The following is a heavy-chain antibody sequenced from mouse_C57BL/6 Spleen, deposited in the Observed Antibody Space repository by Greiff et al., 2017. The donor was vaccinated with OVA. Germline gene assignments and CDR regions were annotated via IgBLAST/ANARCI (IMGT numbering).Heavy chain of an antibody. CDR2: INYDGSST. V-gene: IGHV5-16*01. CDR1: VFPFSDYY. J-gene: IGHJ2*01. D-gene: IGHD1-1*01. Sequence: EVKLLASEGGLVQPGSSMKLSCTASVFPFSDYYMAWVRPVPEPVLELVANINYDGSSTYYLDSLKSRFIISRDNAKNILYLQMSSLKSEDTATYYCARDGTVGAYDYWGQGTTLTVSS. CDR3: ARDGTVGAYDY.